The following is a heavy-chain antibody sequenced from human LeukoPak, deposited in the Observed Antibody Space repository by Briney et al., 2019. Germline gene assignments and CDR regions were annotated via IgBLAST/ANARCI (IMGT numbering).Heavy chain of an antibody. CDR1: GNYW. J-gene: IGHJ4*02. Sequence: GGSLRLSCAASGNYWMHWVRQARGKGLVWVSHINSDGSWTSYADSVKGRFTISKDNAKNTVYLQMNNLRAEDTAVYYCVSFYETYWGRGTLVTVSS. CDR3: VSFYETY. V-gene: IGHV3-74*01. D-gene: IGHD2-2*01. CDR2: INSDGSWT.